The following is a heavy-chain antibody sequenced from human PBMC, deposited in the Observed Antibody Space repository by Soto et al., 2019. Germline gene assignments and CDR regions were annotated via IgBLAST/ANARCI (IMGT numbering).Heavy chain of an antibody. D-gene: IGHD2-2*01. CDR1: GGSFGGYY. CDR2: MHQSGST. J-gene: IGHJ2*01. CDR3: ARRVVPAAMGI. Sequence: LSLTCAVYGGSFGGYYWSWIRQPPGKGLEWIGEMHQSGSTKYNPSLKSRVTLSLDTSQNQFSLKMSSVTAADTAMYYCARRVVPAAMGIWGRGTLVTVSS. V-gene: IGHV4-34*01.